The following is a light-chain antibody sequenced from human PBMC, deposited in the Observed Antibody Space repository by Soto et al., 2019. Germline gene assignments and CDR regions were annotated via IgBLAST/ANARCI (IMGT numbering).Light chain of an antibody. J-gene: IGKJ3*01. CDR2: GVF. CDR3: QQTYTVPRA. CDR1: QNITDY. Sequence: DIQMTQSPSSLSASVGDRVTITCRASQNITDYLHWYQQRPGKAPKLLIYGVFTLQSGVPSRFSGSGSGADFTLTISSLQPKDFATYYCQQTYTVPRAFGPGTKVGV. V-gene: IGKV1-39*01.